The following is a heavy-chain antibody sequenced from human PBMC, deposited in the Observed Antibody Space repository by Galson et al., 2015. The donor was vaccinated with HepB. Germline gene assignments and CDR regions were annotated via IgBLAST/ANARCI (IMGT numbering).Heavy chain of an antibody. Sequence: SLRLSCAASGFTFSTYTMHWVRQAPGKGLEWVSLTSYDERNKNYADSVKGRFTISRDNSKNTLYLQMNSLRPEDTAVYYCARDREMSTMWPDYYLPSGMDVWVQGTTVTVSS. CDR1: GFTFSTYT. V-gene: IGHV3-30*01. CDR2: TSYDERNK. D-gene: IGHD5-24*01. CDR3: ARDREMSTMWPDYYLPSGMDV. J-gene: IGHJ6*02.